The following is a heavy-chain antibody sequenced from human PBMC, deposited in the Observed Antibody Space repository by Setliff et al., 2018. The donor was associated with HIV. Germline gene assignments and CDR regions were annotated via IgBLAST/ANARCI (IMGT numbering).Heavy chain of an antibody. Sequence: LGESLKISCKGSGYSFSSYWIGWVRQMPGKGLEFMGLLYPADSNIRYSPSFQGQVTISADKSSSTAYLQWSSLKASDTAMYYCANSHSAYFVDAFDIWGQGTMVTVSS. D-gene: IGHD3-22*01. V-gene: IGHV5-51*01. J-gene: IGHJ3*02. CDR2: LYPADSNI. CDR3: ANSHSAYFVDAFDI. CDR1: GYSFSSYW.